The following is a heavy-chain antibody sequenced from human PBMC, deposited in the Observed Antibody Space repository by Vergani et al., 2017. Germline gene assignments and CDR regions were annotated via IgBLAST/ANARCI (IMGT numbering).Heavy chain of an antibody. D-gene: IGHD3-10*01. CDR1: DSSIMTNPY. Sequence: QVQLQESGPGLVKPSETLTLTCDVSDSSIMTNPYWGWFRQSPGKGLEWIGCIHHSGDTHYNSSLKSRVSISIVSSSKFSLSLTSVPAADTAIYYCASHRGSGGFFPSSYFYGMDVWGHGTTVTVSS. V-gene: IGHV4-38-2*01. J-gene: IGHJ6*02. CDR3: ASHRGSGGFFPSSYFYGMDV. CDR2: IHHSGDT.